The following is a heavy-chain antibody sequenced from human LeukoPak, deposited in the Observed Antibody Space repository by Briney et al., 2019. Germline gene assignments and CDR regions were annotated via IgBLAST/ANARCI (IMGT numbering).Heavy chain of an antibody. Sequence: PSQTLSLTCTVSGGSISSYYWSWIRQPPGKGLEWIGYIYYSGSTNYNPSLKSRVTISVDTSKNQFSLKLSSVTAADTAVYYCARGNYDSSGYYPIPAIDYWGQGTLVTVSS. CDR3: ARGNYDSSGYYPIPAIDY. CDR2: IYYSGST. V-gene: IGHV4-59*01. J-gene: IGHJ4*02. CDR1: GGSISSYY. D-gene: IGHD3-22*01.